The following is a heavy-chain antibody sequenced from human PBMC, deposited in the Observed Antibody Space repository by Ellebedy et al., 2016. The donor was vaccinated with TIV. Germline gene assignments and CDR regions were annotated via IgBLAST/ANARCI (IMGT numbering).Heavy chain of an antibody. D-gene: IGHD4-17*01. J-gene: IGHJ5*02. Sequence: MPSETLSLTCTVSGASISSYYWTWIRQPPGEGLEWIGYYYSGSTNYNPSLKSRVTISVDTSKNQFPLKLRSVTAADTAVYYCAREDYGDYAWFDPWGQGTLVTVSS. CDR2: YYSGST. CDR3: AREDYGDYAWFDP. CDR1: GASISSYY. V-gene: IGHV4-59*01.